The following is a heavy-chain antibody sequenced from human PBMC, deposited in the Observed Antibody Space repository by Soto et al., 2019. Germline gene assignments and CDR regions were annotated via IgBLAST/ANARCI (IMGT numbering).Heavy chain of an antibody. D-gene: IGHD3-10*01. Sequence: ASVKVSCKTSGYTFTSYGISWVRQAPGQGLERMGWISAYNGNTNYAQKLQGRVTMTTDTSTSTAYMELRSLRSDDTAVYYCARDLEMGITMVRGVIFPWFDPWGQGTLVTVSS. J-gene: IGHJ5*02. CDR3: ARDLEMGITMVRGVIFPWFDP. CDR2: ISAYNGNT. V-gene: IGHV1-18*01. CDR1: GYTFTSYG.